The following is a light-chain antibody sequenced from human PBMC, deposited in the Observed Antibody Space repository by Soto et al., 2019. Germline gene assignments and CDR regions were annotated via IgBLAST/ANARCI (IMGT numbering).Light chain of an antibody. J-gene: IGLJ2*01. Sequence: QSVLTEPPSASGTPGQRVTISCSGSSSNIGSNYAYWYQQLPGTAPKLLIYRNNQRPSGVPDRFSGSKSGTSASLAISGLRSEDEADYYCAAWEDSLSGVVFGGGTKLTVL. CDR3: AAWEDSLSGVV. CDR2: RNN. V-gene: IGLV1-47*01. CDR1: SSNIGSNY.